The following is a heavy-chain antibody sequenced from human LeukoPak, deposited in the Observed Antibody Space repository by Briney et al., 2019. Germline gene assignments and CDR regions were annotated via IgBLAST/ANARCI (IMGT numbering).Heavy chain of an antibody. Sequence: LAGGSLRLSCAASGFTFSSYAMSWVRQAPGKGLEWVSAISGSGGSPYYADSVKGRFTISRDNSENTLYLQMTSLRAEVTAVYYCAKGVRYCSSTSCHEYFDYWGQGTLVTVSS. CDR2: ISGSGGSP. CDR1: GFTFSSYA. J-gene: IGHJ4*02. D-gene: IGHD2-2*01. CDR3: AKGVRYCSSTSCHEYFDY. V-gene: IGHV3-23*01.